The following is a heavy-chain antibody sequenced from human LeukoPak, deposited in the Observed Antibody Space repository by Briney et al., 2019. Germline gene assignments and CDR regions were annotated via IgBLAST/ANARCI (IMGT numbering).Heavy chain of an antibody. D-gene: IGHD5-18*01. V-gene: IGHV4-59*11. Sequence: KPSETLSLTCTVSGGSISSHYWSWIRQPPGKGLEWIGYIYYSGNTNYNPSLKSRVTISLDTSKNQFSLKLRSVTAADAAVYYCARIVPYNYGYIDYWGQGTLVTVSS. CDR2: IYYSGNT. CDR3: ARIVPYNYGYIDY. CDR1: GGSISSHY. J-gene: IGHJ4*02.